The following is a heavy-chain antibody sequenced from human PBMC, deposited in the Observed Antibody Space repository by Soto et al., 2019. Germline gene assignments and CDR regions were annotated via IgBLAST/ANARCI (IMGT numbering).Heavy chain of an antibody. V-gene: IGHV4-30-2*01. CDR3: AGTPYTSGFRFDP. D-gene: IGHD6-19*01. Sequence: PLDTLCLTSSSSGDSSSTSTYSWTWMRQPPGEALEWVGVIYRSGVTSSNPSLKSRVSISFETSNNQCSLKLRTRTAEDTAIYYCAGTPYTSGFRFDPWGQGNLVTVSS. CDR2: IYRSGVT. J-gene: IGHJ5*02. CDR1: GDSSSTSTYS.